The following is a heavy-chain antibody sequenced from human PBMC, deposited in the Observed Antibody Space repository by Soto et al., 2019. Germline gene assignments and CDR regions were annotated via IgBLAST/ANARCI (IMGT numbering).Heavy chain of an antibody. Sequence: QVQLAQSGAEVKKPGASVKVSCKASGYTFTSYAMHWVRQAPGQRLEWMGWINAGNGNTKYSQKFQGRVTITRDTSASTAYMELSSLRSEDTAVYYCARDLGIAVAGPTTTIYFQHWGQGTLVTVSS. D-gene: IGHD6-19*01. CDR2: INAGNGNT. J-gene: IGHJ1*01. CDR1: GYTFTSYA. V-gene: IGHV1-3*01. CDR3: ARDLGIAVAGPTTTIYFQH.